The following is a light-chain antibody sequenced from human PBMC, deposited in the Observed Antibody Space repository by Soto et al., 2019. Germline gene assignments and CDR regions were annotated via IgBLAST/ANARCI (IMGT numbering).Light chain of an antibody. CDR2: KAS. V-gene: IGKV1-5*03. CDR1: QSITNR. CDR3: QQYDTYPS. J-gene: IGKJ3*01. Sequence: DITLTQSPPTLSASVGDRVSITCRASQSITNRLAWYQQKPGKAPNLLIYKASSLESGVPSRFSGSGSGTEFTLTIRGLQPDDFATYYCQQYDTYPSFGPGTRVDIK.